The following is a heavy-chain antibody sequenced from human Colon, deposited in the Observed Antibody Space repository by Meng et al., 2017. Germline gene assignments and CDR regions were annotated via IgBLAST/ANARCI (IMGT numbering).Heavy chain of an antibody. CDR2: IHYSGNT. D-gene: IGHD3-10*01. CDR1: GGSISGYY. V-gene: IGHV4-59*12. CDR3: AGDYYGSGSYAY. Sequence: QVQLQESGPGLVQPSETLSLTCTVSGGSISGYYWSWIRQPPGKQLEWIGYIHYSGNTNYKPSLKSRVTISVDTSKNQFSLKLSSVTAADTAVYYCAGDYYGSGSYAYWGQGTLVTVSS. J-gene: IGHJ4*02.